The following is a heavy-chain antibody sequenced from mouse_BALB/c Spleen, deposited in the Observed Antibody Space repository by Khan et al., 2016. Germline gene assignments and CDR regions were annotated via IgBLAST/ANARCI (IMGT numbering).Heavy chain of an antibody. CDR2: IDPENGDT. CDR1: VFNIKDYY. V-gene: IGHV14-4*02. CDR3: KAICYGGDVYLDY. J-gene: IGHJ2*01. Sequence: VRLQQSGAELVRSGASVKLSCTASVFNIKDYYMHWVKQRPEQGLEWIGWIDPENGDTEYAPKFQGKATMTGDTSSNAAYLQFRSLTSEDSAVYYCKAICYGGDVYLDYWGRGATLTVS. D-gene: IGHD1-1*01.